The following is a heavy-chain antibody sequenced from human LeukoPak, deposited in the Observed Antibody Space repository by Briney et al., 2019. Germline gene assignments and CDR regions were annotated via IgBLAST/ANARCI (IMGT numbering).Heavy chain of an antibody. CDR2: ISYDGSNK. Sequence: GGSLRLSCAASGFTFSSYAMHRVRQAPGKGLEWVAVISYDGSNKYYADSVMGRFTISRDNSKNTLYLQMNSLRAEDTAVYYCASEVGVPFDYWGQGTLVTVSS. CDR3: ASEVGVPFDY. J-gene: IGHJ4*02. V-gene: IGHV3-30-3*01. D-gene: IGHD3-10*01. CDR1: GFTFSSYA.